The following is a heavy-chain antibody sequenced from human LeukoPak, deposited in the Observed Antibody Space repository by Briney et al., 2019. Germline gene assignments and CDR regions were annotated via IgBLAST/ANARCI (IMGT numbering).Heavy chain of an antibody. Sequence: PGGSLRLSCAASGFTFSDYYMGWIRQAPGKGLEWVSGISGSGGSTYYADSVKGRFTISRDNSKNTLFLQMNSLRAEDTAVYYCAKETYSSGWYPYFDYWGQGTLVTVSS. CDR1: GFTFSDYY. J-gene: IGHJ4*02. CDR3: AKETYSSGWYPYFDY. D-gene: IGHD6-19*01. V-gene: IGHV3-23*01. CDR2: ISGSGGST.